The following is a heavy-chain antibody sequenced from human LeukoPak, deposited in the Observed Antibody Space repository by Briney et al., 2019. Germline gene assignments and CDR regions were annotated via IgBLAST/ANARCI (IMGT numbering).Heavy chain of an antibody. CDR3: ARARASSGSYYADY. D-gene: IGHD1-26*01. V-gene: IGHV3-21*01. J-gene: IGHJ4*02. CDR1: GFTFSSYS. Sequence: PGGSLRLSCAASGFTFSSYSMNWVRQAPGKGLEWVSSISSSSSYIYYADSVKGRFTISRDNAKNSLYLQMNSLRAEDTAVYYCARARASSGSYYADYWGQGTLVTVSS. CDR2: ISSSSSYI.